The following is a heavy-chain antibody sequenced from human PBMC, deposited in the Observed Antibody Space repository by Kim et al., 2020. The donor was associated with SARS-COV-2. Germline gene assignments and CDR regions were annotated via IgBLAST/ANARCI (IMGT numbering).Heavy chain of an antibody. J-gene: IGHJ4*02. CDR1: GGSISSSSYY. V-gene: IGHV4-39*01. Sequence: SETLSLTCTVSGGSISSSSYYWGWIRQPPGKGLEWIGSIYYSGSTYYNPSLKSRVTISVDTSKNQFSLKLSSVTAADTAVYYCARSRYYYDSSGYYFSKAPQYYFDYWGQGTLVTVSS. D-gene: IGHD3-22*01. CDR2: IYYSGST. CDR3: ARSRYYYDSSGYYFSKAPQYYFDY.